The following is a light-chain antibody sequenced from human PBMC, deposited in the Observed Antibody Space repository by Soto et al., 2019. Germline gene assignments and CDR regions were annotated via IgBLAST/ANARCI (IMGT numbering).Light chain of an antibody. CDR2: DVS. CDR1: SSDVGAYNY. J-gene: IGLJ1*01. V-gene: IGLV2-14*01. Sequence: QSALTQPASVSGSPGQSITISCTGTSSDVGAYNYVSWYQQHPGKAPKLMIYDVSNRPSGVSNRFSGSKSGNTASLTISGLQAEDEADHYCNSYTRSTNSQVFGTGTRSPS. CDR3: NSYTRSTNSQV.